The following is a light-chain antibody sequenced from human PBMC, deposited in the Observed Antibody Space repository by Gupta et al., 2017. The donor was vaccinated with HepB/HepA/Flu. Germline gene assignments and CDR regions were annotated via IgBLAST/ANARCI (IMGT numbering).Light chain of an antibody. J-gene: IGKJ4*01. CDR3: QQCYTSPLT. V-gene: IGKV1-39*01. Sequence: DIQMTQSPSSLSASVGDRVTITCRASQSIKRFLNWYQQKPGKAPELLIYAASNLQSGVPSRFSSSGSGTDFTLTISSLQPEDFATYYCQQCYTSPLTFGGGTKVEIK. CDR2: AAS. CDR1: QSIKRF.